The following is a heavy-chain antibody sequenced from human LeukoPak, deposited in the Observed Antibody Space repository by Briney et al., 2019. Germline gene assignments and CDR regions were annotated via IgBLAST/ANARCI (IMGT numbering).Heavy chain of an antibody. V-gene: IGHV4-4*07. D-gene: IGHD5-18*01. Sequence: PSETLSLTCTVSGGSISSYYWSWIRQPAGKGLEWIGRIYTSGSTNYNPSLKSRVTMSVDTSKNQFSLKLSSVTAADTAVFYCARDHEDTAMVTPHAFDIWGQGTMVTVSS. J-gene: IGHJ3*02. CDR2: IYTSGST. CDR1: GGSISSYY. CDR3: ARDHEDTAMVTPHAFDI.